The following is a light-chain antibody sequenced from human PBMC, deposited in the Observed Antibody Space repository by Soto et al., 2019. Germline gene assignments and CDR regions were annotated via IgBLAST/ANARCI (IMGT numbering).Light chain of an antibody. J-gene: IGKJ5*01. Sequence: EIVLTQFPGTLSLSPGERATLSCRASQSVSSSLLAWYQQKPGQAPRLLIYGASSRATGIPDRFSGSGSGTDFTLTISRLEPEDFAVFYCHHYGSSVTFAQGTRLEIK. CDR1: QSVSSSL. CDR2: GAS. V-gene: IGKV3-20*01. CDR3: HHYGSSVT.